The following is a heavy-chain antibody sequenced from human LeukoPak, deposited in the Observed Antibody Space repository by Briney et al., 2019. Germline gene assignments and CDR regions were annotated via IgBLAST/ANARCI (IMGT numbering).Heavy chain of an antibody. V-gene: IGHV1-18*01. J-gene: IGHJ5*02. D-gene: IGHD6-19*01. CDR3: ARDVGITVADSFDP. CDR1: GYTSTNYG. CDR2: ISINRGNT. Sequence: ASVKVSCKASGYTSTNYGISWVRQAPGQGLEWMGWISINRGNTNYAQKFQGRVSMTIDTSTSTAYMELRGLRSDDTAMYYCARDVGITVADSFDPWGQGTLVTVSS.